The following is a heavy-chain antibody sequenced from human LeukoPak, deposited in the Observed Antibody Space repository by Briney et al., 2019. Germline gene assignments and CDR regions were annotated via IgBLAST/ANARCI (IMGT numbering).Heavy chain of an antibody. CDR2: INYSGST. D-gene: IGHD1-14*01. CDR1: GGSINTYF. J-gene: IGHJ4*02. CDR3: ARQHSPGYFDY. V-gene: IGHV4-59*08. Sequence: PSETLSLTCTVSGGSINTYFWAWIRQPPGKGLEWIGYINYSGSTNSNPSLKSRLAMSLDTSKNQFSVKLTSVTAADTAIYYCARQHSPGYFDYWGLGTLVTVSS.